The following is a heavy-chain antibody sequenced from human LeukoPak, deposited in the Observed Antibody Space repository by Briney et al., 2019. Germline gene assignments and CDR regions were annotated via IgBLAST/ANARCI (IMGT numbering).Heavy chain of an antibody. D-gene: IGHD1-14*01. V-gene: IGHV4-4*07. Sequence: SETLSLTCTVSGGSISSYYWSWLRQPAGKGLEWIGRIYTSGSTNYNPSLKSRVTMSVDTSKNQFSLKLSSVTAADTAVYYCAGGYNMGLFDYWGQGTLVTVSS. CDR2: IYTSGST. J-gene: IGHJ4*02. CDR3: AGGYNMGLFDY. CDR1: GGSISSYY.